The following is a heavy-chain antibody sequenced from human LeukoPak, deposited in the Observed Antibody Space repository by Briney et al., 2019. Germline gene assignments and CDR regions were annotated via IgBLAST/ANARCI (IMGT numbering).Heavy chain of an antibody. V-gene: IGHV3-23*01. D-gene: IGHD6-19*01. J-gene: IGHJ4*02. CDR2: ISGSGGST. CDR3: AKDLRVAGPLTTDY. Sequence: GGSLRLSCAASGFTFSSYAMSWVRQAPGKGLEWVSAISGSGGSTYYADSVKGRFTISRDNSKNALYLQMNSLRAEDTAVYYCAKDLRVAGPLTTDYWGQGTLVTVSS. CDR1: GFTFSSYA.